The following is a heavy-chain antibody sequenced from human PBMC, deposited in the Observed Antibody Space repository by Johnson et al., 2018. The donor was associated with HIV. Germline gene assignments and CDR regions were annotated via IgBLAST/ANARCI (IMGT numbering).Heavy chain of an antibody. CDR2: IRYDGSNK. CDR3: AKETPSSGGTFDI. J-gene: IGHJ3*02. D-gene: IGHD6-25*01. CDR1: GFTFSSYW. V-gene: IGHV3-30*02. Sequence: QVQLVESGGGLVQPGGSLRLSCAASGFTFSSYWMSWVRQAPGKGLEWVAFIRYDGSNKYYADSVKGRFTISRDNSKNTLYLQMNSLRAEDTAVYYCAKETPSSGGTFDIWGQGTMVTVSS.